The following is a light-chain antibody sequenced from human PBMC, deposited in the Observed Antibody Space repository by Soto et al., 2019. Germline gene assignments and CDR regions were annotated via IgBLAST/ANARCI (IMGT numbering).Light chain of an antibody. CDR1: QSISSW. CDR2: KAP. V-gene: IGKV1-5*03. J-gene: IGKJ1*01. Sequence: DIQMTQSPSTLSASVGDRVTITCRASQSISSWLAWYPQKPGKAPKLLIYKAPSLESGVPSRFSGSGSGTEFTLTISSLQPDDCATYYCQQYDKSPRTSGQGTKVEIK. CDR3: QQYDKSPRT.